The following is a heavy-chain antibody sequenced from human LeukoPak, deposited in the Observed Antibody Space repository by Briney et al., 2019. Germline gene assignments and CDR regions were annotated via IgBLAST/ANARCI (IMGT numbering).Heavy chain of an antibody. CDR1: GGSISSYY. J-gene: IGHJ4*02. Sequence: SETLSLTCTVSGGSISSYYWSWIRQPPGKGLEWIGYIYYSGSTNYNPSLKSRVTISVDTSKNQFSLKLSSVTAADTAVYYCARQAAAGYYDYFDYWGQGTLVTVSS. D-gene: IGHD1-26*01. V-gene: IGHV4-59*08. CDR2: IYYSGST. CDR3: ARQAAAGYYDYFDY.